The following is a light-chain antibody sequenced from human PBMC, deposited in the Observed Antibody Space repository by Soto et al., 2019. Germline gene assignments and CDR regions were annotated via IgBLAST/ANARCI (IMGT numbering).Light chain of an antibody. Sequence: DIQMTQSPSSLSASVGDRVTVTCRASQDIGSSLAWYQQKPGKVPKLLIYGASTLQSGVPSRFSGSGSGTDFTLTVSSLQPEDVATYFCQKYNNAPRTCGQGTKVEIK. V-gene: IGKV1-27*01. CDR3: QKYNNAPRT. J-gene: IGKJ1*01. CDR2: GAS. CDR1: QDIGSS.